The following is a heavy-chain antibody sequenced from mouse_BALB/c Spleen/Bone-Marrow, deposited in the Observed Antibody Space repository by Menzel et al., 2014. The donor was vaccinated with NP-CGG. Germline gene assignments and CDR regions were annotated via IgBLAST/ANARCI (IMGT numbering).Heavy chain of an antibody. J-gene: IGHJ2*01. CDR2: IYPGTGST. CDR1: GYTFTSYW. Sequence: LQQSGSELVRPGASVKLSCKASGYTFTSYWMHRVKQRPGQGLEWIGNIYPGTGSTNYDEKFKTKATLTVDTSSSTAYMQLSSLTSEDSAVYYCARWLLLDYWGQGTTLTVSS. V-gene: IGHV1S22*01. D-gene: IGHD2-3*01. CDR3: ARWLLLDY.